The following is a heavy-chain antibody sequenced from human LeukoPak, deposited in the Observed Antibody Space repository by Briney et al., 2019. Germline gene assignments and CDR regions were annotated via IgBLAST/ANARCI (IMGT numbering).Heavy chain of an antibody. Sequence: GGSLRLSCTASGFTFSSYAMHWVRQAPGKGLEWVAVISYDGSNKYYADSVKGRFTISRDNSKNTLYLQMNGLRAEDTAVYYCARSTESSITFDHWGQGTLVTVSS. CDR3: ARSTESSITFDH. D-gene: IGHD6-13*01. CDR1: GFTFSSYA. CDR2: ISYDGSNK. V-gene: IGHV3-30-3*01. J-gene: IGHJ4*02.